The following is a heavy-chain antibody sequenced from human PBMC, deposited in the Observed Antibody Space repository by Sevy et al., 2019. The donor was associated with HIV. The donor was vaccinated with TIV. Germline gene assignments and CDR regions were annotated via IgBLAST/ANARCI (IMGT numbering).Heavy chain of an antibody. V-gene: IGHV1-46*01. CDR1: GYRFTSYY. Sequence: ASVKVSCKASGYRFTSYYIHWVRQAPGQGREWMGIINPSGGRTSYAQKFQGRVTMTRDTSTSTVYMEMSSLRSGDTAVYYCARGGGVVVGATVSGMDVWGQGITVTVSS. J-gene: IGHJ6*02. CDR2: INPSGGRT. D-gene: IGHD2-15*01. CDR3: ARGGGVVVGATVSGMDV.